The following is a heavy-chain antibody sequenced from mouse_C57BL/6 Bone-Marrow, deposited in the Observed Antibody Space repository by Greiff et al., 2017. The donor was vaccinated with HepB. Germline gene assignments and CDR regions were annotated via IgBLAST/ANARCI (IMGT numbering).Heavy chain of an antibody. V-gene: IGHV1-55*01. CDR3: ARKTAPYSNRDY. CDR2: IYPGSGST. D-gene: IGHD2-5*01. Sequence: VQLQQPGAELVKPGASVKMSCKASGYTFTSYWITWVKQRPGQGLEWIGDIYPGSGSTNYNEKFKSKATLTVDTSSSTAYMQLSSLTSEDSAVYDCARKTAPYSNRDYWGQGTTLTVSS. J-gene: IGHJ2*01. CDR1: GYTFTSYW.